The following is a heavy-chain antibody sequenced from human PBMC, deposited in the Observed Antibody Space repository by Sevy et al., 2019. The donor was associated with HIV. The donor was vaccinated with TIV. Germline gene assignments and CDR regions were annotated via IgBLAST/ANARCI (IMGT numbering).Heavy chain of an antibody. D-gene: IGHD3-3*01. CDR3: VKDSIFYDSSSGYRPFYYYGMDV. J-gene: IGHJ6*02. CDR2: ISSSGSGT. V-gene: IGHV3-64D*09. CDR1: GFTFSGSA. Sequence: GGSLSLSCSASGFTFSGSALHWVRQAPGKGLEYVSVISSSGSGTYYAESVKGRFTISRDNSKNTLYLQMRSLRTEDTAVYYCVKDSIFYDSSSGYRPFYYYGMDVWGQGTSVTVSS.